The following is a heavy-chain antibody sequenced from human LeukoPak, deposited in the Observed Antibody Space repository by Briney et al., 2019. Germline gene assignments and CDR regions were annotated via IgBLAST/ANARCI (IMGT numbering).Heavy chain of an antibody. D-gene: IGHD5-12*01. CDR3: ARYHSAYSGYDYFDY. V-gene: IGHV4-31*03. CDR2: IYHSGST. Sequence: SRTLSLTCTVSGGSISSGGYYWNWIRQHPGKGLEWIGNIYHSGSTYYNPSLKSRVTISVDTSKNQFSLRLSSVTAADTAVYYCARYHSAYSGYDYFDYWGQGTLVTVSS. J-gene: IGHJ4*02. CDR1: GGSISSGGYY.